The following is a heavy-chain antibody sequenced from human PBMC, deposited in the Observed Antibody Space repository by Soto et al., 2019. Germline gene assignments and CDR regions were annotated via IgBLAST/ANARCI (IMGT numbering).Heavy chain of an antibody. CDR1: GGSVSSSSYY. J-gene: IGHJ6*02. D-gene: IGHD3-9*01. V-gene: IGHV4-61*01. CDR2: IFYSGST. Sequence: LSLTCSVSGGSVSSSSYYWTWIRQPPGKGLEWIGYIFYSGSTTYSPSLKSRLTISVDTSKNQFSLKLSSVTAADTAVYYCARDQVAYDVLTGYYPSYGMDVWGQGTTVTVSS. CDR3: ARDQVAYDVLTGYYPSYGMDV.